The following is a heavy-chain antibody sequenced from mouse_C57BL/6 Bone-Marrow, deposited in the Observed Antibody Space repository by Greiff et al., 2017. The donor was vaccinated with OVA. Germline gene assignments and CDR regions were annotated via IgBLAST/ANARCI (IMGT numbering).Heavy chain of an antibody. CDR2: IDPSASYT. CDR3: AGGGGYFDY. V-gene: IGHV1-69*01. J-gene: IGHJ2*01. CDR1: GYTFTSYW. Sequence: QVQLQQPGAELVMPGASVKLSCKASGYTFTSYWMHWVKHRPGQGLEWIGEIDPSASYTNYNQKFKGKSTLTVDKSSSTAYMQLSSLTSEDSAVYYRAGGGGYFDYWGQGTTLTVSS.